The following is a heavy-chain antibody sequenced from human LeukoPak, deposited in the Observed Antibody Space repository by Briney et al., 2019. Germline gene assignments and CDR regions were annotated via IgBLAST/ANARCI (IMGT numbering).Heavy chain of an antibody. V-gene: IGHV3-23*01. CDR2: ISGSGGGT. J-gene: IGHJ6*02. D-gene: IGHD6-19*01. CDR3: AKLGVADQDYYGMDV. Sequence: GGSLRLSCAASGFTFSSYAMSWVRQAPGKGLEWVSAISGSGGGTYYADSVKGRFTISRDNSKNTLYLQMNNLRAGDTAVYYCAKLGVADQDYYGMDVWGQGTTVTVSS. CDR1: GFTFSSYA.